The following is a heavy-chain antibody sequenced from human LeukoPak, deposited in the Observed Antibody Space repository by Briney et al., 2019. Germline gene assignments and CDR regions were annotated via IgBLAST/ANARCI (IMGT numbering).Heavy chain of an antibody. CDR1: GFTFSSYG. Sequence: GGSLRLSCAASGFTFSSYGMHWVRQAPGKGLEWVAFIWYDGSNKYYADSVKGRFTISRDNSKNTLYLQMNSLRAEDTAVYYCAKDRQQGNFDYWGQGTLVTVSS. D-gene: IGHD6-13*01. J-gene: IGHJ4*02. CDR3: AKDRQQGNFDY. V-gene: IGHV3-30*02. CDR2: IWYDGSNK.